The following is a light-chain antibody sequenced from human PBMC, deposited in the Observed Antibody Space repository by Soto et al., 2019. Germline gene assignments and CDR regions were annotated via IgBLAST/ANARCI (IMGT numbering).Light chain of an antibody. J-gene: IGLJ1*01. CDR1: SSDIGGSNY. CDR3: SSFRSSSTSHV. CDR2: DVS. Sequence: QSALTQPASVSGSPGQSITISCTGTSSDIGGSNYVSWYQQHPGKAPKLVIYDVSYRPSGVSNRFSGSKSANTASLTISGLQAEDEADYYCSSFRSSSTSHVFGTGTKLTVL. V-gene: IGLV2-14*03.